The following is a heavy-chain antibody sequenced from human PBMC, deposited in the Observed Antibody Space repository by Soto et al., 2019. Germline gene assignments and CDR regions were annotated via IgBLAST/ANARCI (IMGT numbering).Heavy chain of an antibody. V-gene: IGHV1-69*13. CDR3: ARDIQYYYDSSSPRGWFDP. CDR2: IIPIFGTA. Sequence: SVKVSCKASGGTFSSYAISWVRQAPGQGLEWMGGIIPIFGTANYAQKFQGRVTITADESTSTAYMELSSLRSEDTAVYYCARDIQYYYDSSSPRGWFDPWGQGTLVTVSS. D-gene: IGHD3-22*01. CDR1: GGTFSSYA. J-gene: IGHJ5*02.